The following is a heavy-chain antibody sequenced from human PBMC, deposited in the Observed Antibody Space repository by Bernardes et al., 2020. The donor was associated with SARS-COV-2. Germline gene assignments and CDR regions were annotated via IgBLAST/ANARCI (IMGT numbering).Heavy chain of an antibody. CDR1: GFTFSSYA. V-gene: IGHV3-23*01. D-gene: IGHD6-13*01. J-gene: IGHJ1*01. CDR3: AKAGYSSSWYGSDFQH. CDR2: ISGSGGST. Sequence: GSLRLSCAASGFTFSSYAMSWVRQAPGKGLEWVSAISGSGGSTYYADSVKGRFTISRDNSKNTLYLQMNSLRAEDTAVYYCAKAGYSSSWYGSDFQHWGQGTLVTVSS.